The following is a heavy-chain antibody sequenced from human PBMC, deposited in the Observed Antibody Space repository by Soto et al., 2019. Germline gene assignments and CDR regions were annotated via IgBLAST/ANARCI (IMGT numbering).Heavy chain of an antibody. CDR2: IYPGDSDT. D-gene: IGHD4-17*01. CDR1: GYSFTSYW. V-gene: IGHV5-51*01. J-gene: IGHJ3*02. Sequence: GESLKISCKGSGYSFTSYWIGWVRQMPGKGLEWMGIIYPGDSDTRYSPSFQGQVTISADKSISTAYLQWSSLEASDTAMYYCARQRPTVVTRDAFDIWGQGTMVTVSS. CDR3: ARQRPTVVTRDAFDI.